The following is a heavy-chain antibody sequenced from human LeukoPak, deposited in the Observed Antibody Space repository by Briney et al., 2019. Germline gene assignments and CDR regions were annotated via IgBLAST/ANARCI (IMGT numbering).Heavy chain of an antibody. J-gene: IGHJ5*02. D-gene: IGHD3-10*01. V-gene: IGHV4-4*07. CDR3: ARDSGTTGEVKFDP. Sequence: SETLSLTCTVSGGSFSTYYLSWIRQTAGKGLEWIGRMYSSGSNYNPSLKSRVTMSIDTSTNQLSLKLSSVTAADTAVYYCARDSGTTGEVKFDPWGQGTLVTVSS. CDR2: MYSSGS. CDR1: GGSFSTYY.